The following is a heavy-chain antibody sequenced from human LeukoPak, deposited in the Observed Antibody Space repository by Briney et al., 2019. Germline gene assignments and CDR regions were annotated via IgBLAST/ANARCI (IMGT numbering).Heavy chain of an antibody. V-gene: IGHV3-11*01. CDR3: ARALLTGEESDY. J-gene: IGHJ4*02. D-gene: IGHD7-27*01. CDR1: GLTFRDYY. Sequence: GGSLRLSCAASGLTFRDYYMSWIRQVPGKGLEWISYVSSSGGIIYYADSVRGRFTVSRDNAKNSLYLQMNSLRAEDTAVYYCARALLTGEESDYWGQGTLVTVSS. CDR2: VSSSGGII.